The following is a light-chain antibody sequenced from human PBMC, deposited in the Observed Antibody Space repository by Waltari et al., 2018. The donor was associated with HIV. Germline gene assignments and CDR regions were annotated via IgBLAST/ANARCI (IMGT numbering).Light chain of an antibody. J-gene: IGKJ1*01. CDR3: LHYQYLRPYSRT. V-gene: IGKV1-5*03. Sequence: DIQMTQSPSTLSASVGDRVTITCRASQNIYTWLAWYQKKPGKAPKTLIFKASTLGGGVPSRFSGSGSGTEFSLTISSLQPEDVATYYCLHYQYLRPYSRTFGQGTRVDLK. CDR2: KAS. CDR1: QNIYTW.